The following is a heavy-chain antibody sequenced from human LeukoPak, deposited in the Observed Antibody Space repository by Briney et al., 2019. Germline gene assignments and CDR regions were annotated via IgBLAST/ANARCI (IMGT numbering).Heavy chain of an antibody. D-gene: IGHD6-13*01. CDR1: GFTFSSYS. J-gene: IGHJ4*02. V-gene: IGHV3-21*01. Sequence: GGSLGLSCAASGFTFSSYSMNWVRQAPGKGLEWVSSIDSSSSFIYYADSVKGRFTISRDNAKNSLYLQMNSLRAEDTAVYYCAKKGSRIAAAGPYFDYWGQGTLVTVSS. CDR3: AKKGSRIAAAGPYFDY. CDR2: IDSSSSFI.